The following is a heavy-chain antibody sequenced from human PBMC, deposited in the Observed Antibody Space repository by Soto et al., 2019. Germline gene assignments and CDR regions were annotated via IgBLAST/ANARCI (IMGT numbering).Heavy chain of an antibody. J-gene: IGHJ4*02. CDR2: ISDGGGST. D-gene: IGHD2-15*01. CDR3: AKAPSGGTYRYFDY. Sequence: QPGGSLRLSCAASGFTVSSDAMSWVRQAPGKGLEWVSGISDGGGSTYYADSVKGRFTISRDNSRNTLYLQMNSLRAEDTAVYYCAKAPSGGTYRYFDYWGQGTLVTVSS. CDR1: GFTVSSDA. V-gene: IGHV3-23*01.